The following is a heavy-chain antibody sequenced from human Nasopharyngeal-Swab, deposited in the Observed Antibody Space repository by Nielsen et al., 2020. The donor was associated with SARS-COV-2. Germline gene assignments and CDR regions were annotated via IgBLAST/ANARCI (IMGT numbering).Heavy chain of an antibody. Sequence: GGSLRLSCTASGFTFGDYAMSWVRQAPGKGLEWVGFIRSKAYGGTTEHAASVKDRFTISRDDSKSIAYLQMNSLKTEDTAVYYCTIMIVATITVFGMDVWGQGTTVTVSS. V-gene: IGHV3-49*04. D-gene: IGHD5-12*01. CDR1: GFTFGDYA. J-gene: IGHJ6*02. CDR3: TIMIVATITVFGMDV. CDR2: IRSKAYGGTT.